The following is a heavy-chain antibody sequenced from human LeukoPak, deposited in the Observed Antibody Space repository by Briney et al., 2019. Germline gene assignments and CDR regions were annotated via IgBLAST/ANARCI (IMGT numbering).Heavy chain of an antibody. CDR1: GFTFSSYE. D-gene: IGHD6-19*01. CDR3: ARGRVAVAY. CDR2: ISSSGTTI. V-gene: IGHV3-48*03. J-gene: IGHJ4*02. Sequence: GGSLRLSCAASGFTFSSYEMSWVRQTPGKGLEWVSYISSSGTTIYYADSVKGRSTISRDNAKNSLYLQMDSLRAEDTAVYYCARGRVAVAYWGQGTLVTVSS.